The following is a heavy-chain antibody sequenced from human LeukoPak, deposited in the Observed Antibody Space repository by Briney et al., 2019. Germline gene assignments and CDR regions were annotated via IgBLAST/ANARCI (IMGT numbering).Heavy chain of an antibody. D-gene: IGHD3-9*01. CDR1: GFTVRSNY. CDR3: AKDSPILTV. V-gene: IGHV3-53*01. Sequence: GGSLRLSCAASGFTVRSNYMNWVRQAPGKGLEWVSVIYSDGSTHYANSVKGRFTISRDNSKNTLFLQMNSLRAEDTAVYYCAKDSPILTVRGQGTMVTVSS. J-gene: IGHJ3*01. CDR2: IYSDGST.